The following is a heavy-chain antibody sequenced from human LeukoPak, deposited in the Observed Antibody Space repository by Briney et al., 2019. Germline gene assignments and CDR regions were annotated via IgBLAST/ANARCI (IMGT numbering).Heavy chain of an antibody. CDR1: GFPFNSFA. V-gene: IGHV3-30*04. Sequence: GGSLRLSCAASGFPFNSFAMHWVRQTPGKGLEWVAVVSYDGSNKYYADSVKGRFTISRDNSKNTLYLQMNSLRAEDTAVYYCAKFRSSWSFDYWGQGTLVTVSS. D-gene: IGHD6-13*01. CDR2: VSYDGSNK. CDR3: AKFRSSWSFDY. J-gene: IGHJ4*02.